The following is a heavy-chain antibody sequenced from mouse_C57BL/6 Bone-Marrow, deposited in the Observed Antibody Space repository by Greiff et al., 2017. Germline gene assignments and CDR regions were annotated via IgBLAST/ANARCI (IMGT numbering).Heavy chain of an antibody. V-gene: IGHV1-85*01. J-gene: IGHJ1*03. CDR1: GYTFTSYA. CDR3: AGLEFYGSSGEWYFDD. Sequence: VQRVESGAELVKPGASVKLSCKASGYTFTSYAINWVKQRPGQGLEWIGWIYPRDGSTKYNEKFKGKATLTVDTSSSTAYMELHSLTSEDSAVYVCAGLEFYGSSGEWYFDDWGKGTTVTVSS. CDR2: IYPRDGST. D-gene: IGHD1-1*01.